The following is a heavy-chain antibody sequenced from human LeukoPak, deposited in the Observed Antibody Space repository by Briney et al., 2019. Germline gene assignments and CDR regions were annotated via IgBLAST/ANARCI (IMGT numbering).Heavy chain of an antibody. CDR2: FDPEDGET. D-gene: IGHD1-26*01. CDR1: GYTLTELS. Sequence: VASVKVSCKVSGYTLTELSMHWVRQAPGKGLEWMGGFDPEDGETIYAQKFQGRVTMTEDTSTDTAYMELSSPRSEDTAVYYCATGRSGSYYRSPFDYWGQGTLVTVSS. V-gene: IGHV1-24*01. CDR3: ATGRSGSYYRSPFDY. J-gene: IGHJ4*02.